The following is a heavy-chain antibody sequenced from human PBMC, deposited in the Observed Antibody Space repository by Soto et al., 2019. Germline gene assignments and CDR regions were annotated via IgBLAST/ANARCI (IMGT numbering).Heavy chain of an antibody. D-gene: IGHD2-2*01. V-gene: IGHV3-30*04. CDR1: GFTLSSYA. CDR2: MSFDGSKA. CDR3: ARGPSGVVPGAMGSGGMDV. J-gene: IGHJ6*02. Sequence: QVQLVESGGGVVQPGRSLSLSCAASGFTLSSYAVHWVRQAPGKGLEWVAVMSFDGSKASHADSVKGRFTISRDNSKNAVSLQMNSLRVEDSAVYYCARGPSGVVPGAMGSGGMDVWGQGTTVTVSS.